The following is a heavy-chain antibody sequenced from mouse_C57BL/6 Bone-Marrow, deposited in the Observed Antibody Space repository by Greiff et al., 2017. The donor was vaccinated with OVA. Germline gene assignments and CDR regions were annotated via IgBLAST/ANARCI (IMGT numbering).Heavy chain of an antibody. D-gene: IGHD1-1*01. J-gene: IGHJ1*03. CDR3: ASTTVVATRYFDV. Sequence: EVMLVESGGDLVKPGGSLKLSCAASGFTFSSYGMSWVRQTPDKRLEWVATISSGGSYTYSPDSVKGRFTISRDNAKNTLYLQMSSLKSEDTAMYYCASTTVVATRYFDVWGTGTTVTVSS. CDR1: GFTFSSYG. V-gene: IGHV5-6*01. CDR2: ISSGGSYT.